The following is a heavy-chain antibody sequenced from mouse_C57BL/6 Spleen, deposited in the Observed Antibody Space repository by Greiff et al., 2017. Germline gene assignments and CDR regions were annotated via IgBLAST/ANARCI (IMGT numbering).Heavy chain of an antibody. J-gene: IGHJ2*01. D-gene: IGHD2-3*01. Sequence: QVQLKESGAELVRPGTSVKMSCKASGYTFTNYWIGWAKQRPGHGLEWIGDIYPGGGYTNYNEKFKGKATLTADKSSSTAYMQFSSLTSEDSAIYYCARSNDGYYGYWGQGTTLTVSS. CDR3: ARSNDGYYGY. CDR2: IYPGGGYT. CDR1: GYTFTNYW. V-gene: IGHV1-63*01.